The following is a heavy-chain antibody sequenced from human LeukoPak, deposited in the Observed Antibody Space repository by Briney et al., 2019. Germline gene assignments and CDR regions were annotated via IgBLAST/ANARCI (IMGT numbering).Heavy chain of an antibody. CDR1: GGTFSSHA. CDR2: IIPILGIA. CDR3: ARVVAVAGDAFDI. J-gene: IGHJ3*02. D-gene: IGHD6-19*01. Sequence: SVKVSCKASGGTFSSHAISWVRQAPGQGLEWMGRIIPILGIANYAQKFQGRVTITADKSTSTAYMELSSLRSEDTAVYYCARVVAVAGDAFDIWGQGTMVTVSS. V-gene: IGHV1-69*04.